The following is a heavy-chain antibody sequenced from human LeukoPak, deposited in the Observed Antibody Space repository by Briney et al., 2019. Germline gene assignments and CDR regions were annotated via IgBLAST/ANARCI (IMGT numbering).Heavy chain of an antibody. D-gene: IGHD2-15*01. Sequence: SVKVSCKASGDTFTSYNIHWVRQAPGQGLEWMGWINANFGTANYAQKFQGRVTITADESTSTAYMELSSLRSEDTAVYYCAREYCSGGSCYRRKDWFDPWGQGTLVTVSS. J-gene: IGHJ5*02. CDR1: GDTFTSYN. CDR2: INANFGTA. CDR3: AREYCSGGSCYRRKDWFDP. V-gene: IGHV1-69*13.